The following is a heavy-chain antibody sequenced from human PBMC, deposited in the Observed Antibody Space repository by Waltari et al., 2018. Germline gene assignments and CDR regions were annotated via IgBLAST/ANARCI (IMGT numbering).Heavy chain of an antibody. CDR1: GGTFSSYA. J-gene: IGHJ1*01. D-gene: IGHD6-19*01. CDR3: ASLIIGSGWYSRGGYFQH. CDR2: IIPIFGTA. Sequence: QVQLVQSGAEVKKPGSSVKVSCKASGGTFSSYAISWVRQATGQGLEWMGRIIPIFGTANYAKKFQGRVTITADKSTSTAYMELSSLRSEDTAVYYCASLIIGSGWYSRGGYFQHWGQGTLVTVSS. V-gene: IGHV1-69*13.